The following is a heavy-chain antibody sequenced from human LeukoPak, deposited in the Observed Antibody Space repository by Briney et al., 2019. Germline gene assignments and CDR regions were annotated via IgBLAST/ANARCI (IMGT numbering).Heavy chain of an antibody. Sequence: GASVKVSCKASGYTFTGYYMHWVRQAPGQGLEWMGWINPNSGGTNYAQKFQSRVTMTRDTSISTAYMELSRLRSDDTAVYYCARADCSGGSCYSVYWFDPWGQGTLVTVSS. CDR2: INPNSGGT. J-gene: IGHJ5*02. CDR1: GYTFTGYY. D-gene: IGHD2-15*01. CDR3: ARADCSGGSCYSVYWFDP. V-gene: IGHV1-2*02.